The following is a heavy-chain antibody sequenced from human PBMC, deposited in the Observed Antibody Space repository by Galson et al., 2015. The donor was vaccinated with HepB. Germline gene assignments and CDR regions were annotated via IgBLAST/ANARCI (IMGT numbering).Heavy chain of an antibody. J-gene: IGHJ4*02. V-gene: IGHV3-15*01. Sequence: SLRLSCAASGFTFSNAWMSWVRQAPGKGLEWVGRIKSRTNGGTTDYAAPVKGRFTISRDDSKNTLYLQMNSLKTEDTAVYYCTTDGAVAGVFDYWGQGTLVTVSS. CDR1: GFTFSNAW. CDR2: IKSRTNGGTT. CDR3: TTDGAVAGVFDY. D-gene: IGHD6-19*01.